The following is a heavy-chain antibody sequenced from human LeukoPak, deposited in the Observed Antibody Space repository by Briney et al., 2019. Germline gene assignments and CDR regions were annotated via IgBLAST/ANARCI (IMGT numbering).Heavy chain of an antibody. CDR3: ARDRSGSSAYYSAVDI. D-gene: IGHD3-22*01. J-gene: IGHJ3*02. Sequence: SDTLSLTCTVSGGSISSYYWSWIRQPAGKGLEWIGRFYVSGNSNYNPSLQSRVNMSVDTSKNQFSLKLSSLTAADTAVYYCARDRSGSSAYYSAVDIWGRGTMVTVSS. V-gene: IGHV4-4*07. CDR2: FYVSGNS. CDR1: GGSISSYY.